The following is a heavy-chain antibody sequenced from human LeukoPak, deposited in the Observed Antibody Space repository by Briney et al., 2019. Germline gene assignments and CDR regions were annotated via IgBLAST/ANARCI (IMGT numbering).Heavy chain of an antibody. D-gene: IGHD3-16*01. CDR2: VNPDGSSI. CDR1: GFTFSNYW. V-gene: IGHV3-74*01. Sequence: QAGGSLRLSCAASGFTFSNYWMHWVRHVPEKGLVWVSRVNPDGSSITYAHSVKGRFTSSRDNAKNTLYLQMNRLRVEDTTVYYCARGGSYGDYWGQGILVTVSS. CDR3: ARGGSYGDY. J-gene: IGHJ4*02.